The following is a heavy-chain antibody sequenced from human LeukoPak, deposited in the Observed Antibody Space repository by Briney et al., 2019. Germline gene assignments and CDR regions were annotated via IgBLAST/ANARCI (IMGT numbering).Heavy chain of an antibody. CDR3: ARDRLRTYYDFWSGYYDYYMDV. J-gene: IGHJ6*03. V-gene: IGHV1-2*02. D-gene: IGHD3-3*01. CDR2: INPNSGGT. Sequence: ASVKVSCKASGYTLTGYYMHWVRQAPGQGLEWMGWINPNSGGTNYAQKFQGRVTMTRDTSISTAYMELSRLRSDDTAVYYRARDRLRTYYDFWSGYYDYYMDVWGKGTTVTVSS. CDR1: GYTLTGYY.